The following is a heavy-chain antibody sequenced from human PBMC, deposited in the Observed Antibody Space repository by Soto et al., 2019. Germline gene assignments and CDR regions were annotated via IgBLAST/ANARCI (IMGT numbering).Heavy chain of an antibody. Sequence: QVQLQESGPGLVKPSQTLSLTCTVSGGSISSGDYYWSWIRQPLGKGLEWIGYIYYSGSTYYNPSLKSRVTISVDTSKNQFSLKLSSVTAADTAVYYCARVRKDDSSGYYAYYFDYWGQGTLVTVSS. V-gene: IGHV4-30-4*01. CDR3: ARVRKDDSSGYYAYYFDY. D-gene: IGHD3-22*01. J-gene: IGHJ4*02. CDR1: GGSISSGDYY. CDR2: IYYSGST.